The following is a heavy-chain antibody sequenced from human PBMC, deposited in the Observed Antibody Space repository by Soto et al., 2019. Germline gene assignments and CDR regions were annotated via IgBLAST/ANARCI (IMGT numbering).Heavy chain of an antibody. CDR3: AREPLCGGRCYDNYFDP. Sequence: AASVKVSCKASGYTFTCYPIHWVRQAPGQRLEWMGWINIGNGNTASSQKFQDRVTITRETSASTAYMELTSLRSEDTAVHYCAREPLCGGRCYDNYFDPWGQGTLVTVSS. D-gene: IGHD2-15*01. V-gene: IGHV1-3*04. CDR1: GYTFTCYP. J-gene: IGHJ5*02. CDR2: INIGNGNT.